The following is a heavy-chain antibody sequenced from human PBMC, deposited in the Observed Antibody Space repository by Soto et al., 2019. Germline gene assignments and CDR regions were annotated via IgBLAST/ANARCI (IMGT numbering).Heavy chain of an antibody. V-gene: IGHV4-4*02. CDR1: GGSISSSNW. Sequence: PSETLSLTCAVSGGSISSSNWWSWVRQPPGKGLEWIGEIYHSGSTNYNPSLKSRVTISVDKSKNQFSLKLSSVTAADTAVYYCARAGGGNYYGSGSYYRQYYYGMDVWGQGTTVTVSS. CDR3: ARAGGGNYYGSGSYYRQYYYGMDV. CDR2: IYHSGST. J-gene: IGHJ6*02. D-gene: IGHD3-10*01.